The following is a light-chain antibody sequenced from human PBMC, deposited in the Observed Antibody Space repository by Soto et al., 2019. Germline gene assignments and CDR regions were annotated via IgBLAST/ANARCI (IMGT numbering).Light chain of an antibody. V-gene: IGKV1-5*01. CDR3: QQYNTGFRT. J-gene: IGKJ1*01. CDR2: DAS. CDR1: QSISSW. Sequence: DIQMTQSPSTLSASVGDRVTITCRASQSISSWLAWYQQKPGKAPKLLIYDASSLESGVPSRFSGSGSGTEFTLTISSLQPDDFATYYCQQYNTGFRTFGQGTKVDIK.